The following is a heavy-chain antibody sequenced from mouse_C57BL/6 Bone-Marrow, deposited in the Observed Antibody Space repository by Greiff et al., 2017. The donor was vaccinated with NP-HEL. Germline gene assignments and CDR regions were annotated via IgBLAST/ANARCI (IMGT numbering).Heavy chain of an antibody. J-gene: IGHJ1*03. CDR3: AGSAYYSNYGYFDV. V-gene: IGHV3-8*01. CDR1: VYSITSDY. Sequence: EVKLMESGPGLAKPSQTLSLTCSVTVYSITSDYWNWIRKFPGNKLEYMGYISYSGSTYYNPSLKSRISITRDTSKNQYYLQLNSVTTEDTATYYCAGSAYYSNYGYFDVWGTGTTVTVSS. CDR2: ISYSGST. D-gene: IGHD2-5*01.